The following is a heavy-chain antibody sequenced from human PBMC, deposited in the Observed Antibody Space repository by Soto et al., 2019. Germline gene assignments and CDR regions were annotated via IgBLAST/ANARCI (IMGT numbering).Heavy chain of an antibody. CDR1: GFTFSSYW. V-gene: IGHV3-74*01. CDR2: INSDGSST. CDR3: ARGAEQWLVTYYYYGMDV. J-gene: IGHJ6*02. Sequence: SLRLSCAASGFTFSSYWMHWVRQAPGKGLVWVSRINSDGSSTSYADSVKGRFTISRDNAKNTLYLQMNSLRAEDTAVYYCARGAEQWLVTYYYYGMDVWGQGTTVTVSS. D-gene: IGHD6-19*01.